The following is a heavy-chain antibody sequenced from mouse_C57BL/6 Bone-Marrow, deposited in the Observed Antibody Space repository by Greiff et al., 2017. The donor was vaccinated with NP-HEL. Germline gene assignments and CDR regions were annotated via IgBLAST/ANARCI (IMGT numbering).Heavy chain of an antibody. Sequence: QVQLQQPGAELVRPGSSVKLSCKASGYTFTSYWMDWVKQRPGQGLEWIGNIYPSDSETHYTQKFKDKATLTVDKSSSTSYMQLSSLTSEDSAVYYCARVYFDYWGQGTTLTVSS. J-gene: IGHJ2*01. CDR3: ARVYFDY. V-gene: IGHV1-61*01. CDR1: GYTFTSYW. CDR2: IYPSDSET.